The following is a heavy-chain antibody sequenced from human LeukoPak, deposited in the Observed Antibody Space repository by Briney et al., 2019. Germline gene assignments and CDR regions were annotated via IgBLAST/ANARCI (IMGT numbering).Heavy chain of an antibody. CDR3: AKARFGVVTTFDY. Sequence: PGGSLRLSCAASGFTFSSYAMSWVRQAPGKGLEWVSGISGSGGSTYYADSVKGRFTISRDNSKNTLYLQMNSLRAEDTAVYYCAKARFGVVTTFDYWGQGTLVTVSS. CDR2: ISGSGGST. CDR1: GFTFSSYA. D-gene: IGHD3-3*01. J-gene: IGHJ4*02. V-gene: IGHV3-23*01.